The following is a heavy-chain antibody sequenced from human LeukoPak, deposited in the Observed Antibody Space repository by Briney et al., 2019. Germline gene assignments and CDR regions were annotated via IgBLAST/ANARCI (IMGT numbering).Heavy chain of an antibody. CDR2: IYYSGST. J-gene: IGHJ4*02. CDR1: GGSVSSGSYY. D-gene: IGHD3-22*01. V-gene: IGHV4-61*01. CDR3: AREYYYDSSGHFDY. Sequence: SETLSLTCTVSGGSVSSGSYYWSWIRQPPGKGLEWIGYIYYSGSTNYNPSLKSRVTISVDKSKNQFSLKLSSVTAADTAVYYCAREYYYDSSGHFDYWGQGTLVTVSS.